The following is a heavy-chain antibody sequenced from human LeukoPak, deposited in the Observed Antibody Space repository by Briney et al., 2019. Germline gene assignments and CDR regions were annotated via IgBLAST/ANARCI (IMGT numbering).Heavy chain of an antibody. J-gene: IGHJ3*02. Sequence: SVKVSCKASGYTFTTYGISWVRQAPGQGLEWMGGIIPIFGTANYAQKFQGRVTITADESTSTAYMELSSLRSEDTAVYYCARAYCSGGSCYSRLPVAFDIWGQGTMVTVSS. CDR1: GYTFTTYG. V-gene: IGHV1-69*13. D-gene: IGHD2-15*01. CDR3: ARAYCSGGSCYSRLPVAFDI. CDR2: IIPIFGTA.